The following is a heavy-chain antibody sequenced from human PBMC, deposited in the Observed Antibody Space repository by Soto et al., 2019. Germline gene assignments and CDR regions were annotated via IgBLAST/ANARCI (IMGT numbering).Heavy chain of an antibody. J-gene: IGHJ4*02. Sequence: QLQLVQSGAEGREPGSSVKVSCKAAGGTFSSYTVIWVRQAPGQGLEWMGGITPTLNIAKYTEKFQGRVTITAAESTSTVNMHLSSLRSEATAVYFCARGYYSGSNPSSFDYWGQGTLVAVSS. CDR2: ITPTLNIA. CDR3: ARGYYSGSNPSSFDY. CDR1: GGTFSSYT. D-gene: IGHD1-26*01. V-gene: IGHV1-69*01.